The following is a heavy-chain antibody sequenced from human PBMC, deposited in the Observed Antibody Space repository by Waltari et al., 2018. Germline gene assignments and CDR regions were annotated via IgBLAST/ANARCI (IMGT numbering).Heavy chain of an antibody. D-gene: IGHD2-21*02. CDR1: GYTFTDYY. CDR3: ATLGPYCGGDCYH. Sequence: EVQLVPSGAEVKKPGATVKISCKVSGYTFTDYYMHWVQQAPGKGLEGTGLVDPEEGETIFAEKFQGRVTITADTSTDTAYMELSSLRSEDTAVYYCATLGPYCGGDCYHWGQGTLVTVSS. CDR2: VDPEEGET. V-gene: IGHV1-69-2*01. J-gene: IGHJ4*02.